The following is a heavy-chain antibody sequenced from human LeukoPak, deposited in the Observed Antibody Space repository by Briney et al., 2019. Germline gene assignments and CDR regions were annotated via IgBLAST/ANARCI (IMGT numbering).Heavy chain of an antibody. CDR2: IYPGDSDT. Sequence: GKSLQIYCKGSGYSFTSYWIGWVRQMTGKGLEWMGIIYPGDSDTRYSPSFQGQVPISADKSISTAYLQWSSLKASDTAMYYCARHPIPKKYCSGGSCYDNYFDYWGQGTLVTVSS. CDR1: GYSFTSYW. D-gene: IGHD2-15*01. CDR3: ARHPIPKKYCSGGSCYDNYFDY. J-gene: IGHJ4*02. V-gene: IGHV5-51*01.